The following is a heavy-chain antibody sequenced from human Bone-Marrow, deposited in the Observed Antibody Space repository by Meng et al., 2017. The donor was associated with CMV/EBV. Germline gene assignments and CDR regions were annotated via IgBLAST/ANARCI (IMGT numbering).Heavy chain of an antibody. D-gene: IGHD3-3*01. Sequence: GESLKISCKGSGYGFTSYWIGWVRQMPGKGLEWMGIIYPGDSDINYNPSFEGQVIISADKSISTAYLQWSGLKASDTAMYYCARLSLGTLFGVVIKNYFDYWGQATLATSSS. CDR2: IYPGDSDI. CDR3: ARLSLGTLFGVVIKNYFDY. CDR1: GYGFTSYW. V-gene: IGHV5-51*01. J-gene: IGHJ4*02.